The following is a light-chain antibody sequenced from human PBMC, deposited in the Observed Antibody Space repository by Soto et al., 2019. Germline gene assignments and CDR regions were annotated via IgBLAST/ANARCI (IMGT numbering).Light chain of an antibody. CDR1: QAIGSD. Sequence: DVRMTRWRPRVASSIVETVTISCRASQAIGSDLAWFQHRPGTAPQRLIFAVSSLQSGVPSRFSGSGSGTDFSLTISSLQPEDFATYFCLQYNTCPPTFGQGTKVDIK. CDR3: LQYNTCPPT. V-gene: IGKV1-17*01. CDR2: AVS. J-gene: IGKJ1*01.